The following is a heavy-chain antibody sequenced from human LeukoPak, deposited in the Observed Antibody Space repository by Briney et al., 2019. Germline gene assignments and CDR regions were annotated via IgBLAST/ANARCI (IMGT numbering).Heavy chain of an antibody. J-gene: IGHJ4*02. V-gene: IGHV3-30*01. D-gene: IGHD3-10*01. CDR2: ISYDGGNT. CDR3: ARDSTYYYGSGSSGPHYFDY. Sequence: GGPLRLSCAASGFIFSSYAMLGVRQAPDKGVEGVAVISYDGGNTYYADSVKRLFTISRHNSKNTMYLQLNTQTAEDTAVYHCARDSTYYYGSGSSGPHYFDYWGQGTLVTVSS. CDR1: GFIFSSYA.